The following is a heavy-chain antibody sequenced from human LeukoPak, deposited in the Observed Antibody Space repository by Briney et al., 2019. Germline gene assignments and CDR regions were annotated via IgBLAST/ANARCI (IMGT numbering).Heavy chain of an antibody. D-gene: IGHD3-16*01. J-gene: IGHJ5*02. V-gene: IGHV3-23*01. CDR3: TKDWTPHNRVYDCLDA. CDR1: GFAFGVHA. CDR2: IGSGADL. Sequence: GGSLRLSCVGSGFAFGVHAMSWVRQAPGKGPEWVATIGSGADLFYAESVKGRFTISRDDPRNTVWLQMNSLRAEDTALYYCTKDWTPHNRVYDCLDAWGQGTQVTVSS.